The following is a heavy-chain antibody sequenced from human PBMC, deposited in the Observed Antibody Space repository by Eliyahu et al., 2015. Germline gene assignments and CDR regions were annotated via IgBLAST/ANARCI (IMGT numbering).Heavy chain of an antibody. Sequence: QLQLQESRPGLVKASETLSLTCTVXGDSIXSSNYYWGWVRQPPGMGLXWIGSIHYSRSTXYNPSLKSRGAISVDTSKNQLSLRLTSVTAADTAVYYCARHGVTFVRGVTSNFDYWGQGILVTVSS. CDR2: IHYSRST. CDR1: GDSIXSSNYY. CDR3: ARHGVTFVRGVTSNFDY. V-gene: IGHV4-39*01. J-gene: IGHJ4*02. D-gene: IGHD3-10*01.